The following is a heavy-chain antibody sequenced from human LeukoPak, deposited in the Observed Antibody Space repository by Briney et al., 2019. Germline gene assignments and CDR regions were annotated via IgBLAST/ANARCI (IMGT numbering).Heavy chain of an antibody. Sequence: GASVKVSCKASGGTFSSYAISWGRQAPGQGLGWVGGIIPIFGTANYAQKFQGRVTITADESTSTAYMELSSLRSEDTAVYYCARVLSGRLLLYDAFDIWGQGTMVTVSS. CDR3: ARVLSGRLLLYDAFDI. V-gene: IGHV1-69*13. D-gene: IGHD1-26*01. J-gene: IGHJ3*02. CDR2: IIPIFGTA. CDR1: GGTFSSYA.